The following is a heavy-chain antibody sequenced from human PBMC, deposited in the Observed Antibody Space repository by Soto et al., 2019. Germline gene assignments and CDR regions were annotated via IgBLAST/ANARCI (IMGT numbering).Heavy chain of an antibody. Sequence: GGSLRLSCAASGFTFSSYAMHWVRQAPGKGLEWVAVISYDGSNKYYADSVKGRFTISRDNSKNTLYLQMNSLRAEDTAVYYCARDPGPSSSWYPVGYWGQGTLVTVSS. D-gene: IGHD6-13*01. CDR3: ARDPGPSSSWYPVGY. CDR2: ISYDGSNK. CDR1: GFTFSSYA. J-gene: IGHJ4*02. V-gene: IGHV3-30-3*01.